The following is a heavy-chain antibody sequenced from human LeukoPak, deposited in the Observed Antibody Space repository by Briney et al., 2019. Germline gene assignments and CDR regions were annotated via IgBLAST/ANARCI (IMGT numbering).Heavy chain of an antibody. CDR1: GGSISSYY. V-gene: IGHV4-59*01. Sequence: PWESLSLTCSVAGGSISSYYGGSVRQPRGRGLGWIRNIYYSGSPNYNPPLKSRVTISVDTSKNQFSLKLSSVTAADTAVYYCARDSGYDARYFDLWGRGTLVTVSS. D-gene: IGHD5-12*01. CDR3: ARDSGYDARYFDL. J-gene: IGHJ2*01. CDR2: IYYSGSP.